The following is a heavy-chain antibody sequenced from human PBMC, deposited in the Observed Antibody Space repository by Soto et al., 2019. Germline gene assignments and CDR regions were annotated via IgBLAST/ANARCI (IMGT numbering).Heavy chain of an antibody. CDR3: ARGDMDV. CDR1: GYTFTSYY. CDR2: INPYNDNT. Sequence: ASVKVSCKASGYTFTSYYMHWVRQAPGQGLEWMGIINPYNDNTFYAQNLQGRITMTTDRSTTTAYMELRSLRSDDTAVYYCARGDMDVWGQGTRVTVSS. V-gene: IGHV1-18*04. J-gene: IGHJ6*02.